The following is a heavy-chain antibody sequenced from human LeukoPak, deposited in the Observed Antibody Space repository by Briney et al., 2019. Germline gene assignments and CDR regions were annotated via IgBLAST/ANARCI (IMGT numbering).Heavy chain of an antibody. CDR3: ARELAGYSSGWYVY. CDR1: GGSISSYY. Sequence: SETLSLTCTVSGGSISSYYWSWIRQPPGKGLEWIGYIYYSGSTNYNPSLKSRVTISVDTSKNQFSLKLSSVTAADTAVYYCARELAGYSSGWYVYWGQGTLVTVSS. J-gene: IGHJ4*02. D-gene: IGHD6-19*01. CDR2: IYYSGST. V-gene: IGHV4-59*12.